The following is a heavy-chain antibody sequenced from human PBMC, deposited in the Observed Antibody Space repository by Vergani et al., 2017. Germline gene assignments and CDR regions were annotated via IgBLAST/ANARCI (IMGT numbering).Heavy chain of an antibody. CDR3: ASEADQLLWSGYYISWFDP. CDR2: ISSSSYI. V-gene: IGHV3-21*01. D-gene: IGHD3-3*01. Sequence: EVQLVESGGGLVKPGGSLRLSCAASGFTFSSYSMNWVRQAPGKGLEWVSSISSSSYIYYADSVKGRFTISRDNAKNSLYLQMNSLRAEDTAVYYCASEADQLLWSGYYISWFDPWGQGTLVTVSS. J-gene: IGHJ5*02. CDR1: GFTFSSYS.